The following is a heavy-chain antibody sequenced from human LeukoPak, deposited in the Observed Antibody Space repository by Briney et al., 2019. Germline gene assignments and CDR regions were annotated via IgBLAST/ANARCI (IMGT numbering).Heavy chain of an antibody. D-gene: IGHD6-6*01. CDR2: ISWNSGTI. V-gene: IGHV3-9*01. J-gene: IGHJ4*02. CDR3: ARESVAAQYYFDY. Sequence: GGSLRLSCAASGFTFDDYAMHWVRQAPGKGLEWVSGISWNSGTIGYADSVKGRFTISRDNAKNSLYLQMNSLRAEDTAVYYCARESVAAQYYFDYWGQGTLVTVSS. CDR1: GFTFDDYA.